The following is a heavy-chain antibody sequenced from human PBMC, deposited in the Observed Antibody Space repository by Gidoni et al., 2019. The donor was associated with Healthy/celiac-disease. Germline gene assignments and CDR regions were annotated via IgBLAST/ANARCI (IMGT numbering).Heavy chain of an antibody. Sequence: STYYNPSLKSRVTISVDTSKNQFSLKLSSVTAADTAVYYCARHPLRFLEWLPFDYWGQGTLVTVSS. CDR3: ARHPLRFLEWLPFDY. CDR2: ST. J-gene: IGHJ4*02. D-gene: IGHD3-3*01. V-gene: IGHV4-39*01.